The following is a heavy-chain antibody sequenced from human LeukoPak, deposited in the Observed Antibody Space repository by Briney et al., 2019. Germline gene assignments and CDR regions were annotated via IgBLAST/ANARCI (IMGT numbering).Heavy chain of an antibody. J-gene: IGHJ4*02. V-gene: IGHV1-69*13. CDR1: GGTFSSYA. Sequence: GASVTVSCTASGGTFSSYAISWVRQAPGQGLEWMGGIIPIFGTANYAQKFQGRVTITADESTSTAYMELSSLRSEDTAVYYCASSPRGIAAAGTFWYWGQGTLVTVSS. CDR2: IIPIFGTA. D-gene: IGHD6-13*01. CDR3: ASSPRGIAAAGTFWY.